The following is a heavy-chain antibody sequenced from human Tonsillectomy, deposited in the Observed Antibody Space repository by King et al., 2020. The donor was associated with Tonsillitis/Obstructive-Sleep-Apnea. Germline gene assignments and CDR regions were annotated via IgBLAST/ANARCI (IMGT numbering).Heavy chain of an antibody. J-gene: IGHJ4*02. CDR2: INEDGSEK. V-gene: IGHV3-7*04. CDR3: ARDGNWESPLGY. D-gene: IGHD7-27*01. CDR1: GFTFSRYG. Sequence: VQLVESGGGLVQPGGSLRLSCAATGFTFSRYGMSWVRQAPGKGLEWVANINEDGSEKYYVDSVRGRFTVSRDNVKKSLFLQMSSLRVEDSAIYYCARDGNWESPLGYWGQGTLVTVSS.